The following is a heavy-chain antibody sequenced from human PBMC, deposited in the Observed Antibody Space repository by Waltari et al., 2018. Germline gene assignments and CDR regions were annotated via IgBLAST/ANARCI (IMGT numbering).Heavy chain of an antibody. D-gene: IGHD4-17*01. CDR1: GSTFRSYG. J-gene: IGHJ6*02. V-gene: IGHV3-33*01. Sequence: QVQLVESGGGVVQPGRSLRLSCAASGSTFRSYGLHWLRQAPGKGLEWVAVIWYDGSNKYYADSVKGRFTISRDNSKNTLYLQMNSLRAEDTAVYYCARADYGGKRGLDVWGQGTTVTVSS. CDR3: ARADYGGKRGLDV. CDR2: IWYDGSNK.